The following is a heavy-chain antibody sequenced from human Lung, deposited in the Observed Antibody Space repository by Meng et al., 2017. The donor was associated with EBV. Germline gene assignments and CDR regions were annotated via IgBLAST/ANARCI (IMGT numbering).Heavy chain of an antibody. CDR1: GFSPSTRGVG. CDR3: AHIIAARPFDH. J-gene: IGHJ4*02. CDR2: IYWDDDK. D-gene: IGHD6-6*01. V-gene: IGHV2-5*02. Sequence: HITVNDPGPTLVKPTQTLPLTCTFSGFSPSTRGVGVGWIRQPPGKALEWLALIYWDDDKRYNPSLKSRLTITKDTSKNQVVLTMTNMDPVDAATYYCAHIIAARPFDHWGQGTLVTVSS.